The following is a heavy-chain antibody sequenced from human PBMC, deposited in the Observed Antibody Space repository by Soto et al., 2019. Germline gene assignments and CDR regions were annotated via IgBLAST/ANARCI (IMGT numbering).Heavy chain of an antibody. J-gene: IGHJ4*02. CDR2: ISSSSSYI. D-gene: IGHD1-26*01. V-gene: IGHV3-21*01. CDR3: ARGGSGSLHSYFDY. CDR1: GFTFSSYS. Sequence: GGALRLSCAASGFTFSSYSMNWVRQAPGKGLEWVSSISSSSSYIYYADSVKGRFTISRDNAKNSLYLQMNSLRAEDTAVYYCARGGSGSLHSYFDYWGQGTLVTVSS.